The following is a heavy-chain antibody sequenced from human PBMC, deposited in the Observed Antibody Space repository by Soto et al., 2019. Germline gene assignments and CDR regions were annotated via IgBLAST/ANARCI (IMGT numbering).Heavy chain of an antibody. CDR2: INPNSGGT. D-gene: IGHD6-6*01. CDR3: ARDGQLLRGWVYYYGMDV. V-gene: IGHV1-2*02. CDR1: GYTFTGYY. Sequence: GASVKVSCKASGYTFTGYYMHWVRQAPGQGLEWMGWINPNSGGTNHAQKFQGRVTMTRDTAISTAYMELSRLRSDDTAVYYCARDGQLLRGWVYYYGMDVWRQGTTVTVSS. J-gene: IGHJ6*02.